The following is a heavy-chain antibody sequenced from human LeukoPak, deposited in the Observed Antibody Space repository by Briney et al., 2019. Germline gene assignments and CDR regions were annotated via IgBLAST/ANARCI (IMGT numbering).Heavy chain of an antibody. CDR3: ARDTSVAVAGTSRPIDY. Sequence: GGSLRLSCAASGFSFSAYPMGWVRQAPGKGLQWLSGISASGDVTFHADRVKGRFAISRDNAKNSLYLQMNSLRAEDTAVYYCARDTSVAVAGTSRPIDYWGQGTLVTVSS. CDR1: GFSFSAYP. CDR2: ISASGDVT. J-gene: IGHJ4*02. V-gene: IGHV3-23*01. D-gene: IGHD6-19*01.